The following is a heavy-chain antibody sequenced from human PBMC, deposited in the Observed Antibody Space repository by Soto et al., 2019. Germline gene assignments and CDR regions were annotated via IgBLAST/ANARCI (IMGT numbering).Heavy chain of an antibody. Sequence: SETLSLTCTVSGGSVNSGSYYWSWIRQPPGKGLEWIGYIYYSGSTNYNPSLKSRVTISVDTSKNQFSLKLSSVTAADTAVYYCARDRQGLGYSYGYYGMDVWGQGTTVTVSS. CDR1: GGSVNSGSYY. D-gene: IGHD5-18*01. V-gene: IGHV4-61*01. CDR2: IYYSGST. CDR3: ARDRQGLGYSYGYYGMDV. J-gene: IGHJ6*02.